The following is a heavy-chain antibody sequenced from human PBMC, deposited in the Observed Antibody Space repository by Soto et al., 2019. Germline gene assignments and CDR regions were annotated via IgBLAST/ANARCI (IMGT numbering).Heavy chain of an antibody. J-gene: IGHJ4*02. CDR2: INPKSGGT. D-gene: IGHD1-26*01. Sequence: ASVKVSCKASGYTFTVYYMHWVRQAPGQGLEWMGWINPKSGGTMYPQKFQGRVTMTWDTSISTAYMALTRLRSDDTAVYYCSRDLAKGGGSAGFDYWGQGTLVTVSS. CDR1: GYTFTVYY. CDR3: SRDLAKGGGSAGFDY. V-gene: IGHV1-2*02.